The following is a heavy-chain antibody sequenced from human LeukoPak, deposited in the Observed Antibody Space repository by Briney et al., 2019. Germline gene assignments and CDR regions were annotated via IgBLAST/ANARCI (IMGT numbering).Heavy chain of an antibody. CDR2: IKQDGTEK. J-gene: IGHJ3*02. CDR3: ARIQRVVSSILRAFDI. V-gene: IGHV3-7*01. Sequence: GGSLRLSCAASGFTFTTYWMSWVRQAPGKGLEWVANIKQDGTEKYYINSVKGRFTISRDNAKNSLYLQMNSLRAEDTAVYYCARIQRVVSSILRAFDIWGQGTMVIVSS. CDR1: GFTFTTYW. D-gene: IGHD3-3*02.